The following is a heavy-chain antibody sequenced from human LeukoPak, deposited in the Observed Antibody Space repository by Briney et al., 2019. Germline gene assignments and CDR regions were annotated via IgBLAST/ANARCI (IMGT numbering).Heavy chain of an antibody. D-gene: IGHD3-9*01. J-gene: IGHJ4*02. Sequence: GGSLRLSCAASGFTFDDYGMSWVRQAPGKGLEWVSGIILNGGRTGYADSVKGRFTISRDNAKNSLYLQMNSLRAEDTALYYCARDTIMGMTGNFDYGGQGTLVTVS. CDR3: ARDTIMGMTGNFDY. V-gene: IGHV3-20*04. CDR2: IILNGGRT. CDR1: GFTFDDYG.